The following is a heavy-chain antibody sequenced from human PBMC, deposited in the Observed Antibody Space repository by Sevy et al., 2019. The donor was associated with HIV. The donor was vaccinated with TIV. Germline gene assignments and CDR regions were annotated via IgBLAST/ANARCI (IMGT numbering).Heavy chain of an antibody. J-gene: IGHJ4*02. D-gene: IGHD1-1*01. Sequence: SETLSLTCTVSGGSISSYFWTWIRLPPGKGLEWTGHFYYSGTTDYNPSLKSRVTISADTSKNQFSLQLRSVTAADTAVYYCARDDFSNPRATVYWGQGILVTVSS. V-gene: IGHV4-59*13. CDR1: GGSISSYF. CDR2: FYYSGTT. CDR3: ARDDFSNPRATVY.